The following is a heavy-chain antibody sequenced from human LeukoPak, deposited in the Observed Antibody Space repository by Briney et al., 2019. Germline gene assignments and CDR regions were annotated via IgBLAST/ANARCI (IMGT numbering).Heavy chain of an antibody. Sequence: GGSLRLSCAASGFTFSNYAMNWVRQAPGKGLEWVSTIGGSGGSTYYADSVKGRFTISRDNSKNTLYLQMNSLRAEDTAVYYCAKVFRDGYNYPFDYWGQGTLVTVSS. CDR2: IGGSGGST. CDR3: AKVFRDGYNYPFDY. J-gene: IGHJ4*02. V-gene: IGHV3-23*01. D-gene: IGHD5-24*01. CDR1: GFTFSNYA.